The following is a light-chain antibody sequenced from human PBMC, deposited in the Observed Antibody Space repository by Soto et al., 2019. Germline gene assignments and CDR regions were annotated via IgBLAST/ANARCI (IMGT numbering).Light chain of an antibody. CDR1: SSDVGGYDY. J-gene: IGLJ1*01. Sequence: QSVLTQPASVSGSPGQSITISCTGTSSDVGGYDYVSWYQLHPGKAPKLMVFEVSNRPSGVSYRFSGSKSGNTASLTLSGLQAEDEADYFSSSYSISTAYLFGTGTKVTVL. CDR3: SSYSISTAYL. CDR2: EVS. V-gene: IGLV2-14*01.